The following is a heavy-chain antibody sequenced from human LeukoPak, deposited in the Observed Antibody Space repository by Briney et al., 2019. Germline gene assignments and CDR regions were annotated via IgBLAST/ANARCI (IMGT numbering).Heavy chain of an antibody. CDR2: IYYSGST. J-gene: IGHJ6*02. D-gene: IGHD3-3*01. Sequence: SETLSLTCTVSGGSISSYYWSWIRQPPGEGLEWIGYIYYSGSTNYNPSLKSRVTISVDTSKNQFSLKLNSVTAADTAVYYCARDRLTYYDFWSGYSYGMDVWGQGTTVTVSS. V-gene: IGHV4-59*01. CDR3: ARDRLTYYDFWSGYSYGMDV. CDR1: GGSISSYY.